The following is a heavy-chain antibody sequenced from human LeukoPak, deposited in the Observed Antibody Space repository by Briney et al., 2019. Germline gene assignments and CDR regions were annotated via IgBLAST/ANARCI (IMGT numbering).Heavy chain of an antibody. CDR2: INHSGST. V-gene: IGHV4-34*01. Sequence: SETLSLTCAVYGGSFSGYYWGWIRQPPGKGREWIGEINHSGSTNYNPSLKSRVTISVDTSKNQFSLKLSSVTAADTAVYYCARGILLWFGETQFDYWGQGTLVTVSS. CDR3: ARGILLWFGETQFDY. J-gene: IGHJ4*02. CDR1: GGSFSGYY. D-gene: IGHD3-10*01.